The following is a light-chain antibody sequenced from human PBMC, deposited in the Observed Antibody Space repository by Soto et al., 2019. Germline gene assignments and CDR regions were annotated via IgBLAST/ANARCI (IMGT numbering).Light chain of an antibody. CDR1: QSVSSN. Sequence: EIVMTQSPATLSVSPGERATLSCRASQSVSSNLAWYQQKPGQAPRLLIYGASTRATGIPARFSGSGSGTEFTLNISRLQSEDFAVYFCQHLNYRARTFRQGTKVEIK. V-gene: IGKV3-15*01. CDR3: QHLNYRART. J-gene: IGKJ1*01. CDR2: GAS.